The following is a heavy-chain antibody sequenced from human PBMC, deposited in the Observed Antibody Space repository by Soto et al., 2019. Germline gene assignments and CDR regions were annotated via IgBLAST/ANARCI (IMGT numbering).Heavy chain of an antibody. D-gene: IGHD3-9*01. J-gene: IGHJ6*02. V-gene: IGHV1-3*01. CDR2: INAGNGNT. Sequence: GASVKVSCKASGSTFTSYATHWVRQAPGQRLEWMGWINAGNGNTKYSQKFQGRVTITRDTSASTAYMALNSLKSERTAVKYCARQWEMVDFDWLLSTDPTDPPSYYYYGIDVWSQGTTVTVS. CDR3: ARQWEMVDFDWLLSTDPTDPPSYYYYGIDV. CDR1: GSTFTSYA.